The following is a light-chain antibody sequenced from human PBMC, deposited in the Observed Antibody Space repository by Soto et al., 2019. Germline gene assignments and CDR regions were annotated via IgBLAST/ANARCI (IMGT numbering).Light chain of an antibody. Sequence: EIALTQSPATLSLSPGERATISCRASQSVTSCYVAWYQQKPGQAPRLLMYAASSRATGIPDRFSGSGSGTDFTLTISRLEAEDFAVYYCQQSSSSPITFGQGTRLEIK. CDR3: QQSSSSPIT. V-gene: IGKV3-20*01. CDR2: AAS. J-gene: IGKJ5*01. CDR1: QSVTSCY.